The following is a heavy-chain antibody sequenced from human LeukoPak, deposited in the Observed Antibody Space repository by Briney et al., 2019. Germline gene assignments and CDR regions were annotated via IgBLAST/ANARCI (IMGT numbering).Heavy chain of an antibody. CDR2: INHSGST. CDR3: ARVGSSWSRDAFDI. J-gene: IGHJ3*02. CDR1: GGSFSGYY. D-gene: IGHD6-13*01. Sequence: PSETLSLTCAVYGGSFSGYYWSWIRQPPGKGLEWIGEINHSGSTNYNPSLKSRVTISVDTSKNQFSLKLSSVTAADTAVYYCARVGSSWSRDAFDIWGQGTMVTVSS. V-gene: IGHV4-34*01.